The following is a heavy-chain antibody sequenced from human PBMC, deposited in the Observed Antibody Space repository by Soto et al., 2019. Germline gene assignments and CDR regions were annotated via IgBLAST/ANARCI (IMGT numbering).Heavy chain of an antibody. J-gene: IGHJ5*02. CDR3: AQFVWAAHQLGP. CDR2: IYWDDDK. V-gene: IGHV2-5*02. D-gene: IGHD1-1*01. CDR1: GFSLSTDGVG. Sequence: QITLKESGPTLVKPTQTLTLTCSFSGFSLSTDGVGVGWIRQPPRKALEWLALIYWDDDKRYSPSLKNRLTITKDNAKNQVVLAITGMDPVEKATYYCAQFVWAAHQLGPWGPGTLVTVS.